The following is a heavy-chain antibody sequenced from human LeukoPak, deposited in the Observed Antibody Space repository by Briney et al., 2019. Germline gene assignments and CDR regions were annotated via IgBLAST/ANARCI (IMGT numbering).Heavy chain of an antibody. CDR3: ARRPTTNFDF. Sequence: GESLKISCKASGYKCSNYWIAWVRQMTGNGLERMGTIYPDDSDARYSPSFQGQVTLSVDQSVTPAYLQWSSLKASDTAIYYCARRPTTNFDFWGQGTLVTVSS. CDR1: GYKCSNYW. V-gene: IGHV5-51*01. CDR2: IYPDDSDA. D-gene: IGHD1-26*01. J-gene: IGHJ4*02.